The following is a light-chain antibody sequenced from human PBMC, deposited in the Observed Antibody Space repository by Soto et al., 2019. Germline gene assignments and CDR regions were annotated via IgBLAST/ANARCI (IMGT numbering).Light chain of an antibody. CDR1: QSLSTS. V-gene: IGKV3-11*01. J-gene: IGKJ4*01. CDR2: DAS. CDR3: QQRSNWLT. Sequence: EFVLTQSPAILSLSPGEGATLSCRASQSLSTSLAWYQHKPGQAPRLLIYDASYWAPGIPARFSGSGSGTDFTLTISSLEPEDFAVYYCQQRSNWLTFGGGTKVEI.